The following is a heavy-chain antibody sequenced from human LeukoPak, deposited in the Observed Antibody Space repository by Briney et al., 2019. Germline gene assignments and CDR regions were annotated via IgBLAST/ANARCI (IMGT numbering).Heavy chain of an antibody. CDR2: IYSGGST. Sequence: GGSLRLSCAVSGVTVSSSYMSWVRQAPGKGLEWVSVIYSGGSTYYADSVKGRFTIARDNSKNTLYLQMNSLRAEDTAVYYCARESNYDYWGQGTLVTVSS. J-gene: IGHJ4*02. CDR3: ARESNYDY. CDR1: GVTVSSSY. V-gene: IGHV3-66*02.